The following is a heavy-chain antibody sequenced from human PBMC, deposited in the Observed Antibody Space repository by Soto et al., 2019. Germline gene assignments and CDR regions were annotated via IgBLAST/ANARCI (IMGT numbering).Heavy chain of an antibody. CDR2: IHPSGST. Sequence: SETLSLTCAVYGASFSGYYCSWIRQAPGKGLEWIGEIHPSGSTYYNPSLTSRVTMSLDTSKNQFSLRLSSVTAADTAMYYCSRGLDPCEGGTGWAQGTLVTVSS. D-gene: IGHD3-16*01. V-gene: IGHV4-34*01. J-gene: IGHJ4*02. CDR1: GASFSGYY. CDR3: SRGLDPCEGGTG.